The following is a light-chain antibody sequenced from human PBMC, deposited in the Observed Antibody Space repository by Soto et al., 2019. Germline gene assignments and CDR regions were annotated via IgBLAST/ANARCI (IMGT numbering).Light chain of an antibody. CDR3: QQYYSTPTWT. V-gene: IGKV4-1*01. Sequence: DIVMTQSPDSLAVSLGERATINCKSSQSVLYSSNNKNYLAWYQQKPGQPPKLLIYWASTRESGVPDRFSGSGSRTDFTLTISSLQAEDVAVYYCQQYYSTPTWTFGQGTKLEIK. J-gene: IGKJ1*01. CDR2: WAS. CDR1: QSVLYSSNNKNY.